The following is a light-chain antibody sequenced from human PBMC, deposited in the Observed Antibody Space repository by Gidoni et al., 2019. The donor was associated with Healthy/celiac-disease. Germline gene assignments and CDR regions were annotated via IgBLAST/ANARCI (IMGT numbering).Light chain of an antibody. CDR1: QGISSY. CDR2: AAS. Sequence: DIHFTQSLSFLSASVGDRVTSTCRASQGISSYLAWYQQKPGKAPKLLIYAASTLQSGVPSRFSGSGSGTEFTLTISSLQPEDFATYYCQQLNSYPRTFGPGTKVDIK. V-gene: IGKV1-9*01. J-gene: IGKJ3*01. CDR3: QQLNSYPRT.